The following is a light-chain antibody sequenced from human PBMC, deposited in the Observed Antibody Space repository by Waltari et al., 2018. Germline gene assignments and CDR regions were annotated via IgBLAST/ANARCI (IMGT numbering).Light chain of an antibody. CDR2: EVN. Sequence: QSALTQPASVSGSPGQSITISCTGTNNDFGVYNLVSWYQQHPGKATQVIIFEVNKRPSGVSDRFSGSKSGNTASLTISGLQPEDEADYYCCSYAGTPRVVFGGGTKLTVL. CDR3: CSYAGTPRVV. V-gene: IGLV2-23*02. J-gene: IGLJ2*01. CDR1: NNDFGVYNL.